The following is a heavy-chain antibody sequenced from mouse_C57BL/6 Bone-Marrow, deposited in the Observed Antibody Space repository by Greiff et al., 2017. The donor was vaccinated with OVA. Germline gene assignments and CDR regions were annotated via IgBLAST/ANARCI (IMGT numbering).Heavy chain of an antibody. CDR1: GFTFSSYG. CDR3: AREIYDGYYGAWFAY. V-gene: IGHV5-6*01. J-gene: IGHJ3*01. CDR2: ISSGGSYT. Sequence: EVKVVESGGDLVKPGGSLKLSCAASGFTFSSYGMSWVRQTPDKRLEWVATISSGGSYTYYPDSVKGRFTISRDNAKNTLYLQMSSLKSEDTAMYYCAREIYDGYYGAWFAYWGQGTLVTVSA. D-gene: IGHD2-3*01.